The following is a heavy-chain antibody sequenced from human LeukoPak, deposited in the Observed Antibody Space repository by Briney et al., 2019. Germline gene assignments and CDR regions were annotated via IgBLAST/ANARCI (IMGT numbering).Heavy chain of an antibody. Sequence: PSETLSLTCTVSGGSISSYYWSWIRQPPGKGLEWIGYIYYSGSTNYNPSLKSRVTISVDTSKNQFSLKLSSVTAADTAVYYCAREILRLVDYWGQGTLVTVSS. CDR2: IYYSGST. CDR3: AREILRLVDY. CDR1: GGSISSYY. V-gene: IGHV4-59*12. J-gene: IGHJ4*02.